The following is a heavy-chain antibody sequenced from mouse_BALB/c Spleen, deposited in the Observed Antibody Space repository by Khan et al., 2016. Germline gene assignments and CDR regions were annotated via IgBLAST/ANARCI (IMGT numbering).Heavy chain of an antibody. V-gene: IGHV14-3*02. CDR3: ARYYGSSYWYFDV. D-gene: IGHD1-1*01. CDR1: GFNIKDTY. Sequence: EVKLEESGAELVKPGASVKLSCTASGFNIKDTYMHWVKQRPEQGLEWIGRIDPANGNTKYDPKFQGKATITADTSSNTAYLQLSSLTSEDTAVYYCARYYGSSYWYFDVWGAGTTVTVSS. CDR2: IDPANGNT. J-gene: IGHJ1*01.